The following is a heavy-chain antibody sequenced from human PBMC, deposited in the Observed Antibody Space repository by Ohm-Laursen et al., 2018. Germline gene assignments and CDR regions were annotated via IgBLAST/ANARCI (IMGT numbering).Heavy chain of an antibody. J-gene: IGHJ5*02. CDR1: GGSISSYY. V-gene: IGHV4-59*01. CDR2: IYYSGST. CDR3: ARVRTRSTVTIPQVWFDP. Sequence: TLSLTCAVSGGSISSYYWSWIRQPPGKGLEWIGYIYYSGSTNYNPSLKSRVTISIDTSKNQFSLKLSSVTAADTAVYYCARVRTRSTVTIPQVWFDPWGQGTLVTVSS. D-gene: IGHD4-11*01.